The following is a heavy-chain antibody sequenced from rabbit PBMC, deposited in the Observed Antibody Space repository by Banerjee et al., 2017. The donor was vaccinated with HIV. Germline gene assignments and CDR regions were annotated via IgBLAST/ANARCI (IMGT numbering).Heavy chain of an antibody. Sequence: QEQLEESGGDLVKPEGSLTLTCTASGFSFSGSYWICWVRQAPVKGLEWTACINAGNGNNTCYASGAKGRFTISKASWTTVTLQMTSLTAADTASYFCARDLAGVIGWNFNLWGPGTLVTVS. CDR3: ARDLAGVIGWNFNL. CDR2: INAGNGNNT. CDR1: GFSFSGSYW. V-gene: IGHV1S45*01. J-gene: IGHJ4*01. D-gene: IGHD4-1*01.